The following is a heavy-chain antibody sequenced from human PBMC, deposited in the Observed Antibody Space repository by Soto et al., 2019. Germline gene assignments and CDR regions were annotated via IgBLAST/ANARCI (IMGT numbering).Heavy chain of an antibody. CDR2: VGTKPYGGTT. CDR1: GFTFGDYA. V-gene: IGHV3-49*04. D-gene: IGHD1-20*01. CDR3: TRHNNEIVKNYFDY. Sequence: GGSLRLSCSASGFTFGDYAVSWVRQAPGKGLEWVGSVGTKPYGGTTEYAASVKGRFSLSRDDSKSIAYLQMNSLKTEDTAVYYCTRHNNEIVKNYFDYWGQGTLVTVSS. J-gene: IGHJ4*02.